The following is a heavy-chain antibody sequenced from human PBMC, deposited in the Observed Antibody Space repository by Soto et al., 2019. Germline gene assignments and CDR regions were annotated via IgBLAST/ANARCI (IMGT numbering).Heavy chain of an antibody. Sequence: SVKVSCKASGGTFSSYAISWVRQAPGQGLEWMGGIIPIFGTANYAQKFQGRVTITADESTSTAYMELSSLRSEDTAVYYCARGGPAYCGGDCYSVVDYWGQGTLVTVSS. D-gene: IGHD2-21*02. J-gene: IGHJ4*02. CDR1: GGTFSSYA. V-gene: IGHV1-69*13. CDR3: ARGGPAYCGGDCYSVVDY. CDR2: IIPIFGTA.